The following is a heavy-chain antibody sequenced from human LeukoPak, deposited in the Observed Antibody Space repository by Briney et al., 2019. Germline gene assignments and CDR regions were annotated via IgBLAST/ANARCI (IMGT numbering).Heavy chain of an antibody. CDR1: GFTFSSYG. Sequence: GRSLRLSCAASGFTFSSYGMHWVRQAPGKGLEWVAVISYDGSNKYYADSVKGRSTISRDNSKNTLYLQMNSLRAEDTAVYFCAKYGSYNYYDRSPDYWGQGTLVTVSS. V-gene: IGHV3-30*18. CDR3: AKYGSYNYYDRSPDY. D-gene: IGHD3-22*01. J-gene: IGHJ4*02. CDR2: ISYDGSNK.